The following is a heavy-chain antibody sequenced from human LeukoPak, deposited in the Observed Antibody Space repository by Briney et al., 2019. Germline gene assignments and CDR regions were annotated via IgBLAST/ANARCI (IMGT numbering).Heavy chain of an antibody. J-gene: IGHJ4*02. CDR2: IKYDGSGK. Sequence: AGESLRLSCAASGFTLSSYWMSWVRQAPGKGLEWVANIKYDGSGKYYADSVKGRFTISRDDAKNSLYLEMNRLRVEDTAVYYCARDLFGGSYQEDFWGQGTLVTVSS. V-gene: IGHV3-7*01. CDR1: GFTLSSYW. CDR3: ARDLFGGSYQEDF. D-gene: IGHD1-26*01.